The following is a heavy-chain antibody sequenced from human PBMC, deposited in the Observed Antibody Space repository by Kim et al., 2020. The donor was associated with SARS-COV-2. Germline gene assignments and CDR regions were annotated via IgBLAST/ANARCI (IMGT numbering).Heavy chain of an antibody. CDR1: GGSISSSNW. CDR3: ARTRYSYGPVGY. V-gene: IGHV4-4*02. Sequence: SETLSLTCAVSGGSISSSNWWSWVRQPPGKGLEWIGEIYHSGSTNYNPSLKSRATISVDKSKNQFSLKLSSVTAADTAVYYCARTRYSYGPVGYWGQGTLVTVSS. J-gene: IGHJ4*02. CDR2: IYHSGST. D-gene: IGHD5-18*01.